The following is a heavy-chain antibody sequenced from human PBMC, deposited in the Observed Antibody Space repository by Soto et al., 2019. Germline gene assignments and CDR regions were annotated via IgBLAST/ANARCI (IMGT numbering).Heavy chain of an antibody. Sequence: GVSMRLSCAASGFTFSSYAMHWVRQAPGKGLEWVAVISYDGSNKYYADSVKGRFTISRDNSKNTLYLQMNSLRAEDTAVYYCARDQAAAGLNWFDPWGQGTLVTVSS. J-gene: IGHJ5*02. CDR1: GFTFSSYA. V-gene: IGHV3-30-3*01. D-gene: IGHD6-13*01. CDR3: ARDQAAAGLNWFDP. CDR2: ISYDGSNK.